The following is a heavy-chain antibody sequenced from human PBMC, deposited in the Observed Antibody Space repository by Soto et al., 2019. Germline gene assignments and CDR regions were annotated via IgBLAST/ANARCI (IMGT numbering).Heavy chain of an antibody. CDR3: ATLNSFGSDY. Sequence: GGSLRLSCAASGFTFSNFWMHWVRQAPGKGPEWVSRIYSDGSGPMYADSVKGRFTISRDNAKSTLYLQMNSLRAEDTAVYYCATLNSFGSDYWGQGTLVTVSS. V-gene: IGHV3-74*03. CDR2: IYSDGSGP. D-gene: IGHD5-18*01. J-gene: IGHJ4*02. CDR1: GFTFSNFW.